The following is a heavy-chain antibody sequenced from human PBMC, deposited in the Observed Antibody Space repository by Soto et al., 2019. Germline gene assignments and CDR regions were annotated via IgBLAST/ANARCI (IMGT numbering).Heavy chain of an antibody. CDR3: VKDRYIDY. V-gene: IGHV3-64D*06. J-gene: IGHJ4*02. Sequence: GSLRLSCSVSGLTISSYAMHWVRQAPGKGLEYVSSISSNGGSTYYADSVKGRFTISRDNSKNTLNLQMSSLRVEDTAVYYCVKDRYIDYWGQGTLVTVSS. CDR1: GLTISSYA. CDR2: ISSNGGST.